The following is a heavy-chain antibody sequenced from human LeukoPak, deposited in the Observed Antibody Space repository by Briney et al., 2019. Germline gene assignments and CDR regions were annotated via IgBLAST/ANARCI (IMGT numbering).Heavy chain of an antibody. CDR3: ARVNSSGGYFDY. CDR1: GGSISTYY. J-gene: IGHJ4*02. Sequence: PSETLSLTCTVSGGSISTYYWSWFRQPPGKGLDWIGNIYYSGSTNYNPSLKSRVTMSVDTSKNQFSLKLISVTAADTAVYYCARVNSSGGYFDYWGQGTLVTVSS. CDR2: IYYSGST. V-gene: IGHV4-59*01. D-gene: IGHD6-25*01.